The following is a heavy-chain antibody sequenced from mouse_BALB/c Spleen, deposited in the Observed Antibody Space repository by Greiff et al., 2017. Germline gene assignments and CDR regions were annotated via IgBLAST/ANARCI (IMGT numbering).Heavy chain of an antibody. Sequence: EVMLVESGGGLVKPGGSLKLSCAVSGFTFSDYYMYWVRQTPEKRLEWVATISDGGSYTYYPDSVKGRFTIPRDNAKNNLYLQMSSLKSEDTAMYYCARGYYYGSSYFDYWGQGTTLTVSS. J-gene: IGHJ2*01. CDR1: GFTFSDYY. D-gene: IGHD1-1*01. V-gene: IGHV5-4*02. CDR3: ARGYYYGSSYFDY. CDR2: ISDGGSYT.